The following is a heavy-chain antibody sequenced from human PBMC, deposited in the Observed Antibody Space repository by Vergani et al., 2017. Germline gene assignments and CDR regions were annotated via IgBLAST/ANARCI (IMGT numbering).Heavy chain of an antibody. CDR3: ATYCSSTSCHPKDYGMDV. V-gene: IGHV1-2*02. CDR1: GYTFTGYY. J-gene: IGHJ6*02. Sequence: QVQLVQSGAEVKKPGASVKVSCKASGYTFTGYYMHWVRQAPGQGLEWMGWINPNSGGTNYVQKFQGRVTMTRDTSISTAYMELSRLRSDDTAVYYCATYCSSTSCHPKDYGMDVWGQGTTVTVSS. D-gene: IGHD2-2*01. CDR2: INPNSGGT.